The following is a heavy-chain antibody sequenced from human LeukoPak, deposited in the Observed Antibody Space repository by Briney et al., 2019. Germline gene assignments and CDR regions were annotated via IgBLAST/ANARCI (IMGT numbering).Heavy chain of an antibody. CDR2: IRYDGSNK. V-gene: IGHV3-30*02. Sequence: GGSLRLSCAASGFTFSSYGMHWDRQAPGKGLEWVAFIRYDGSNKYYADSVKGRFTISRDNSKNTLYLQMNSLRAEDTAVYYCAKDPGYCSSTSCWGQGTLVTVSS. CDR1: GFTFSSYG. CDR3: AKDPGYCSSTSC. J-gene: IGHJ4*02. D-gene: IGHD2-2*01.